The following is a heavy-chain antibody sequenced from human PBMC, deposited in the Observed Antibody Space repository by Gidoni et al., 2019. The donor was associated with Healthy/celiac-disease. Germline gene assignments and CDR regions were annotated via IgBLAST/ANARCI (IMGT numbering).Heavy chain of an antibody. CDR3: ARDRYCSSTSCYTHYYYYGMDV. CDR2: IIPILGIA. Sequence: QVQLVQSGAEVKQPGSSVKVSCKASGGTFSSYTISWVRQAPGQGLEWMGRIIPILGIANYAQKFQGRVTITADKSTSTAYMELSSLRSEDTAVYYCARDRYCSSTSCYTHYYYYGMDVWGQGTTVTVSS. D-gene: IGHD2-2*02. J-gene: IGHJ6*02. CDR1: GGTFSSYT. V-gene: IGHV1-69*08.